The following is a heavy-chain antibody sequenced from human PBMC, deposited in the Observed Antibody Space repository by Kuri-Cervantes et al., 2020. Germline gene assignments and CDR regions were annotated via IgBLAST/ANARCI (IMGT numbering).Heavy chain of an antibody. Sequence: GESLKISCAASGFTFSSYSMNWVRQAPGKGLEWVSSISSSSSYIYYADSVKGRFTISRDNAKNSLYLQMNSLRAEDTAVYYCAKGGSHGAFDIWGQGTMVTVSS. V-gene: IGHV3-21*03. CDR2: ISSSSSYI. CDR3: AKGGSHGAFDI. J-gene: IGHJ3*02. D-gene: IGHD3-16*01. CDR1: GFTFSSYS.